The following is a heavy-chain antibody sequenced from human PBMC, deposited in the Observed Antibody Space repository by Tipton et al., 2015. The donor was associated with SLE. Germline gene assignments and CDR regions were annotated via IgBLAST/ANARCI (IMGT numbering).Heavy chain of an antibody. V-gene: IGHV4-59*07. J-gene: IGHJ4*02. Sequence: TLSLTCSVSGGSISSHYWSWIRQSPGKGLEWIGYIYYTGSTSYNPSLKSRVTIELDTSKNQFSLKLSSVTAADTAVYYCATSNSFGGDSLYWGQGTLVTVSS. CDR1: GGSISSHY. CDR3: ATSNSFGGDSLY. D-gene: IGHD2-21*02. CDR2: IYYTGST.